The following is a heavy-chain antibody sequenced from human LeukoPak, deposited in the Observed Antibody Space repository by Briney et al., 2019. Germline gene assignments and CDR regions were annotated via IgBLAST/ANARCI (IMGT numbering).Heavy chain of an antibody. Sequence: QTSETLSLTCAVSGYSISSGYYWGWIRQPPGKGLEWIGSIYHSGSTYYNPSLKSRVTISVDTSKNQFSLKLSSVTAADTAVYYCARSLNRLVPAAKGYWGQGTLVTVSS. V-gene: IGHV4-38-2*01. CDR2: IYHSGST. D-gene: IGHD2-2*01. CDR1: GYSISSGYY. CDR3: ARSLNRLVPAAKGY. J-gene: IGHJ4*02.